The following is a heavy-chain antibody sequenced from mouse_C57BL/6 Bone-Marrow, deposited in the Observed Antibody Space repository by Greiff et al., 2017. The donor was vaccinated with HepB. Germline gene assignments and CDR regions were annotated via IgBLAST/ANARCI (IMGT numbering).Heavy chain of an antibody. D-gene: IGHD2-4*01. CDR2: INPNNGGT. J-gene: IGHJ4*01. V-gene: IGHV1-26*01. Sequence: EVKLQQSGPELVKPGASVKISCKASGYTFTDYYMNWVKQSHGKSLEWIGDINPNNGGTSYNQKFKGKATLTVDKSSSTAYMELRSLTSEDSAVYYCARGYDYDGYAMDYWGQGTSVTVSS. CDR1: GYTFTDYY. CDR3: ARGYDYDGYAMDY.